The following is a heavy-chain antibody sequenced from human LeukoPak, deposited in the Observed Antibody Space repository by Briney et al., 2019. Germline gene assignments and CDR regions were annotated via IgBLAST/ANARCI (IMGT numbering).Heavy chain of an antibody. V-gene: IGHV3-7*01. CDR3: ARAPLYSPSYYYYYYMDV. CDR2: IKLDGSEE. CDR1: GFTFSNYW. D-gene: IGHD2-21*01. J-gene: IGHJ6*03. Sequence: PGGSPRLSCAASGFTFSNYWMSWVRQAPGKGLQWVANIKLDGSEEYYADSAKGRFTISRDNAKNSLYLQMDSLRVEDTAVYYCARAPLYSPSYYYYYYMDVWGNGTTVTISS.